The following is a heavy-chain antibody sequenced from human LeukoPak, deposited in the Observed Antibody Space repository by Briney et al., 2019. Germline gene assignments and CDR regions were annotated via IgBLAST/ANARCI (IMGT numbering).Heavy chain of an antibody. CDR1: GYSFTSYW. CDR2: IYPGDSDT. V-gene: IGHV5-51*01. J-gene: IGHJ4*02. D-gene: IGHD3-22*01. CDR3: ARLGGDDSSGYYPGY. Sequence: GESLKISCKGSGYSFTSYWSGWVRQMPGKGLEWMGIIYPGDSDTRYSPSFQGQVTISADKSISTAYLQWSSLKASDTAMYYCARLGGDDSSGYYPGYWGQGTLVTVSS.